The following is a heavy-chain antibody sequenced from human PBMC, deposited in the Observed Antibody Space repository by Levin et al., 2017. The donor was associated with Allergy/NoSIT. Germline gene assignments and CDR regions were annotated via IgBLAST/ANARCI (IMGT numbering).Heavy chain of an antibody. CDR3: VRGSAVAGTWGDY. V-gene: IGHV3-64D*06. J-gene: IGHJ4*02. D-gene: IGHD6-19*01. Sequence: GESLKISCSASGFTFSTYAMYWVRQAPGKGLEYVSAITSSGGDTYYADSVKGRFTISRDNSKNTLYLQMSSLRAEDTAVYYCVRGSAVAGTWGDYWGQGTLVTVSS. CDR2: ITSSGGDT. CDR1: GFTFSTYA.